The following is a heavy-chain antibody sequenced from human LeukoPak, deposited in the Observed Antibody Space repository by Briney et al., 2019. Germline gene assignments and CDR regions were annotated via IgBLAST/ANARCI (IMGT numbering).Heavy chain of an antibody. V-gene: IGHV6-1*01. CDR2: TYYRSKWYN. CDR1: GDSVSTNSVA. Sequence: SRTLSLTCAISGDSVSTNSVAWNWIRQSPSRGLEWLGRTYYRSKWYNDYAVSVKSRITINPDTSKNQFSLQLNSVTPEDTAVYYCARDLVVVVAASTPYFDYWGQGTLVTVSS. J-gene: IGHJ4*02. CDR3: ARDLVVVVAASTPYFDY. D-gene: IGHD2-15*01.